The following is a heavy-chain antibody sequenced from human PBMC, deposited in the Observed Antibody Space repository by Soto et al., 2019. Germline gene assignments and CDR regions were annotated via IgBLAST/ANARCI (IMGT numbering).Heavy chain of an antibody. D-gene: IGHD1-26*01. Sequence: PGGSLRLSWAASGFTFSSYWMDWVRQAPGKGLEWVANIKQDGSEKYYVDSVKGRFTISRDNAKNSLYLQMNSLRAEDAAVYYCARESGSGQAGYWGQGTLVTVPQ. CDR1: GFTFSSYW. CDR2: IKQDGSEK. J-gene: IGHJ4*02. CDR3: ARESGSGQAGY. V-gene: IGHV3-7*05.